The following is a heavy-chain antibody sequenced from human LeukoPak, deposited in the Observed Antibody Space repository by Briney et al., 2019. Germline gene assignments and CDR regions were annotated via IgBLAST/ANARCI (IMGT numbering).Heavy chain of an antibody. V-gene: IGHV3-30*04. CDR1: GFTFTSYP. J-gene: IGHJ4*02. D-gene: IGHD3-3*01. CDR2: ISYDGSNK. CDR3: ARDLAHYDFWSGPKGDFDY. Sequence: PGGSLRLSCAASGFTFTSYPMHWVRQAPGKGLEWVAVISYDGSNKYYADSVKGRLTISRDNSKKTVYLQMNSLRAEDTAVYYCARDLAHYDFWSGPKGDFDYWGQGTLVTVSS.